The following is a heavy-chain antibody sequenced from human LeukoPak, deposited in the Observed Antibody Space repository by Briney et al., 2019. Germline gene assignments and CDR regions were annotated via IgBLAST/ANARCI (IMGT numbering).Heavy chain of an antibody. CDR3: ARGSRIQLWGFDY. CDR1: GGSISSGGYS. CDR2: IYHSGSS. D-gene: IGHD5-18*01. Sequence: SQTLSLTCAVSGGSISSGGYSWSWIRQPPGKGLEWIGYIYHSGSSYYNPFLRSRVTISVDRAKNQFSLELSSVTAADTAVYYCARGSRIQLWGFDYWGQGTLVTVSS. V-gene: IGHV4-30-2*01. J-gene: IGHJ4*02.